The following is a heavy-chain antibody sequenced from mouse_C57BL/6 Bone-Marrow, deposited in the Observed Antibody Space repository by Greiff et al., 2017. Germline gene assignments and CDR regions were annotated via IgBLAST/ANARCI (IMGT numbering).Heavy chain of an antibody. Sequence: EVKLLESGGDLVKPGGSLKLSCAASGFTFSSYGMSWVRPTPAKRLEWVATISSGGSYTSYPDSVKGRFTISRDNAKNTLYLQMSSLKSEDTAMYYCASSSWAWFAYWGQGTLVTVSA. J-gene: IGHJ3*01. CDR2: ISSGGSYT. CDR3: ASSSWAWFAY. V-gene: IGHV5-6*01. CDR1: GFTFSSYG. D-gene: IGHD1-1*01.